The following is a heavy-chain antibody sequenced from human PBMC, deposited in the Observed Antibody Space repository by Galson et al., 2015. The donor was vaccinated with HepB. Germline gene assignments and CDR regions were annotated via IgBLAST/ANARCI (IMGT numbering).Heavy chain of an antibody. CDR3: VKTTVVRYYSYYYMDV. Sequence: SLRLSCAASGFTFSTSSMHWVRQAPGKGLEYVSAISSNGGSTYYAGSVKGRFTISRDNSKNTLYLQMSSLRPEDTAVYYCVKTTVVRYYSYYYMDVWGKGTTVTVSS. CDR1: GFTFSTSS. J-gene: IGHJ6*03. CDR2: ISSNGGST. V-gene: IGHV3-64D*06. D-gene: IGHD4-23*01.